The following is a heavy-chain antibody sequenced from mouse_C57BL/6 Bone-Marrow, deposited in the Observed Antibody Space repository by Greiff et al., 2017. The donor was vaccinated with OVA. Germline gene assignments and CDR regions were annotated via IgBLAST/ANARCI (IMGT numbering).Heavy chain of an antibody. Sequence: EVQLQESGGDLVKPGGSLKLSCAASGFTFSSYGMSWVRQTPDKRLEWVATISSGGSYTYYPDSVKGRFTISRDNAKNTLYLQVSSLKSEDTAMYYCARRVDGFAYWGQGTLVTVSA. V-gene: IGHV5-6*01. CDR1: GFTFSSYG. CDR2: ISSGGSYT. D-gene: IGHD1-1*02. CDR3: ARRVDGFAY. J-gene: IGHJ3*01.